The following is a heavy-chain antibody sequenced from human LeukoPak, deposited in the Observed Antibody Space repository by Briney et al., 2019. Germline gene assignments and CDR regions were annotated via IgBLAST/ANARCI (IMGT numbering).Heavy chain of an antibody. CDR2: ICYSGRT. CDR3: ARLRYHDSSGPFDY. D-gene: IGHD3-22*01. CDR1: GDSISSSGYY. V-gene: IGHV4-39*01. J-gene: IGHJ4*02. Sequence: PSETPSLTCTVSGDSISSSGYYWGWIRQPPGKGLEWIASICYSGRTYYNPSLKSRITISVDSSKNQFSLRLSSVTAADTAVYYCARLRYHDSSGPFDYWGQGTLVTVSS.